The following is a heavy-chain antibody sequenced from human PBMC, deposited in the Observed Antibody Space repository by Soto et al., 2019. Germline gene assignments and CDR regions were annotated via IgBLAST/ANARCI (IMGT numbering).Heavy chain of an antibody. J-gene: IGHJ4*02. CDR3: AKRRGAGGHFDY. V-gene: IGHV3-23*01. CDR2: VSIGGST. CDR1: GFTFSSYA. D-gene: IGHD2-15*01. Sequence: GGSLRLSCAASGFTFSSYAMGWVRQGPGKGLEWVAVVSIGGSTHYADSVRGRFTISRDNSKNTLSLQMNSMTAEDTAVYFCAKRRGAGGHFDYWGQGAMVTVSS.